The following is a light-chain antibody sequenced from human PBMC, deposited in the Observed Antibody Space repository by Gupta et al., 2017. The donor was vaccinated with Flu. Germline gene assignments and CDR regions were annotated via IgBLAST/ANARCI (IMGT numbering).Light chain of an antibody. CDR3: QQSATTPHT. Sequence: DIQMTQSPSSLSASVGDRVTITCRASQSVATYFNWYQQKPGTAPRLLIYAASTLQIGVPSRFSGSGSGTDFTPTINSLQPEDSATYYCQQSATTPHTFGQGTKVEIQ. CDR1: QSVATY. V-gene: IGKV1-39*01. CDR2: AAS. J-gene: IGKJ2*01.